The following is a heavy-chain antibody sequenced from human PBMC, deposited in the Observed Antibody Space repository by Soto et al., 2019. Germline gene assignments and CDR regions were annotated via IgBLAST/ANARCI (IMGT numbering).Heavy chain of an antibody. D-gene: IGHD6-19*01. CDR1: GYTFTSYG. V-gene: IGHV1-18*01. CDR3: ARVNGAAVAGDAFDI. Sequence: ASVKVSCKASGYTFTSYGISWVRQAPGQGLDWLGWISAYNGNTNYAQKLQGRVTMTTDTSTSTAYMELRSLRSDDTAVYYCARVNGAAVAGDAFDIWGQGTMVTVSS. J-gene: IGHJ3*02. CDR2: ISAYNGNT.